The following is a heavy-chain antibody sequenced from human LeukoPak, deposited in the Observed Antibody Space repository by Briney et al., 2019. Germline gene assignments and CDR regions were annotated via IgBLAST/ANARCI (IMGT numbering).Heavy chain of an antibody. J-gene: IGHJ4*02. D-gene: IGHD3-10*01. CDR1: GFTFSSYA. V-gene: IGHV3-23*01. CDR2: ITRSGST. CDR3: AKDAVAPGSGGDYFDY. Sequence: PGGSLRLSCAASGFTFSSYAMSWVRQAPGKGLEWVSVITRSGSTYYADSVKGRFTISRDNSENILYLQMNSLRAEDTAVYSCAKDAVAPGSGGDYFDYWGQGTLVTVSS.